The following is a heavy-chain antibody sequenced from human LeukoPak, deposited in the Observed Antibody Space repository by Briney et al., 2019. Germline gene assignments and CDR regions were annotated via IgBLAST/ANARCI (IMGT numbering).Heavy chain of an antibody. CDR2: IRKKANSYTT. Sequence: PGGSLRLSCAASGFTFSDHYMDWVRQAPGKGREWVGRIRKKANSYTTEYAASVKGIFTVSSDDSNHSLYLQMNSLKTEDTAVYYCASSYYYGSGRDYYYGMDVWGQGTTVTVSS. J-gene: IGHJ6*02. CDR1: GFTFSDHY. D-gene: IGHD3-10*01. CDR3: ASSYYYGSGRDYYYGMDV. V-gene: IGHV3-72*01.